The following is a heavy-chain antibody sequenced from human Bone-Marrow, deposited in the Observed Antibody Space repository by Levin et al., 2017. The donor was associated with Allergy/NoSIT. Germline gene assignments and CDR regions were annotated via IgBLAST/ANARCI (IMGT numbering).Heavy chain of an antibody. CDR2: ISYSGRT. D-gene: IGHD6-13*01. CDR1: GGSVSGYY. V-gene: IGHV4-59*08. J-gene: IGHJ4*02. Sequence: KASETLSLTCAVSGGSVSGYYWNWIRQPPGKGLEWIGYISYSGRTNYNPSLKSRLTISVDTSKNHVSLILSSVTAADTAVYYCARHTSSPYFDFWGQGTLVTVSS. CDR3: ARHTSSPYFDF.